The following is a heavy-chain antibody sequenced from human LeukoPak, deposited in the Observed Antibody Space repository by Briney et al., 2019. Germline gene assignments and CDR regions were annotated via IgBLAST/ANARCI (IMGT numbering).Heavy chain of an antibody. CDR3: ARGHYYDSSGSDY. CDR2: IYSGGST. J-gene: IGHJ4*02. V-gene: IGHV3-66*01. Sequence: PGGSLRLSCAASGFTVSSNYMSWVRQAPGKGLEWVSVIYSGGSTYYADSVKGRFTISRDNSKNTLYLQMNSLTAEDTAVYYCARGHYYDSSGSDYWGQGTLVTVSS. CDR1: GFTVSSNY. D-gene: IGHD3-22*01.